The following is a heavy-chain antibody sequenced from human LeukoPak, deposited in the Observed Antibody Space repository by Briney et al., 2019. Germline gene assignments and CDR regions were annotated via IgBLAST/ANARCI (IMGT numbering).Heavy chain of an antibody. Sequence: PGGSLRLSCAASGFTFSSYSMNWVRQAPGKGLEWVSYISSSSSTIYYADSVKGRFTISRDNSKNTLYLQMNSLRAEDTAVYYCAKDGGAARRRGAFDYWGQGTLVTVSS. J-gene: IGHJ4*02. D-gene: IGHD6-6*01. CDR2: ISSSSSTI. CDR3: AKDGGAARRRGAFDY. CDR1: GFTFSSYS. V-gene: IGHV3-48*01.